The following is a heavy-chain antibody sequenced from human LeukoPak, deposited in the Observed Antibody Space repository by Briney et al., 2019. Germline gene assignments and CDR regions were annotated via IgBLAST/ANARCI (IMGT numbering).Heavy chain of an antibody. J-gene: IGHJ5*02. CDR3: ARERDCSSTSCYDP. D-gene: IGHD2-2*01. CDR2: IIPIFGTA. V-gene: IGHV1-69*05. CDR1: GGTFSGYA. Sequence: GASVKVSCKASGGTFSGYAISWVRQAPGQGLEWMGRIIPIFGTANYAQKFQGRVTITTDESTSTAYMELSSLRSEDTAVYYCARERDCSSTSCYDPWGQGTLVTVSS.